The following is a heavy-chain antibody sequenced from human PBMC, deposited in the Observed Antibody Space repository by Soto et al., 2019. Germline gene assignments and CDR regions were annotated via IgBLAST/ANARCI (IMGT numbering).Heavy chain of an antibody. CDR2: IFPGDSDT. Sequence: GESLKISCKGSGYTFTTYWIGWVRQMPGKGLEWMGIIFPGDSDTRYSPSFQGHVTISADKSTGTAYLQWRSLAASDTGLYYCAGVGRVTVIRDYFLFFDLDVWGQGTTVTVSS. J-gene: IGHJ6*01. CDR1: GYTFTTYW. D-gene: IGHD2-21*02. V-gene: IGHV5-51*01. CDR3: AGVGRVTVIRDYFLFFDLDV.